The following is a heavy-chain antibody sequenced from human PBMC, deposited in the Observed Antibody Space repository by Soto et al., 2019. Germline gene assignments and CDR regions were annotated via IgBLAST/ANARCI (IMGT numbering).Heavy chain of an antibody. CDR2: ISPNSGGT. CDR3: ARSGDNYNVLDY. D-gene: IGHD3-10*02. J-gene: IGHJ4*02. CDR1: GYTFTAYY. Sequence: ASVKVSCKASGYTFTAYYIHWVRQAPGHGLEWMGFISPNSGGTQFAPKFQGLVTMTGDTSLSTVYMDLRGEDTAIYYCARSGDNYNVLDYWGQGTPVTVSS. V-gene: IGHV1-2*04.